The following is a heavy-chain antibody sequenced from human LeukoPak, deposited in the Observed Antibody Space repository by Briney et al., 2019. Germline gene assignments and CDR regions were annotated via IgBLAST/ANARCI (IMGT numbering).Heavy chain of an antibody. CDR1: GFSFSNYW. CDR3: ARDASSTGGLDY. CDR2: INQDGSVK. V-gene: IGHV3-7*01. J-gene: IGHJ4*02. Sequence: PGGSLRLSCAAPGFSFSNYWMNWVRQAPGKGLEWVGNINQDGSVKHYVDSVRGRFTISRDNAKNSLYLQINSLRAEDTALYYCARDASSTGGLDYWGQGRLVTVSS. D-gene: IGHD6-19*01.